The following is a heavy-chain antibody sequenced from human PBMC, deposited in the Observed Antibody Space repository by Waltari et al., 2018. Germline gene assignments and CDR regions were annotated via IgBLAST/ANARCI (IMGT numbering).Heavy chain of an antibody. V-gene: IGHV1-8*01. J-gene: IGHJ4*02. CDR1: GSTFTGSH. D-gene: IGHD1-26*01. CDR2: MNPNSGNT. Sequence: QVQLVPSGAEVQKPWASVKVSCKASGSTFTGSHTNWQRQDTGQGHEWMGWMNPNSGNTGYAQKFQGRVTMTRSSSINTAYMELSSLRSEDTAVYYCARAMGATSRFDYWGQGTLVTVSS. CDR3: ARAMGATSRFDY.